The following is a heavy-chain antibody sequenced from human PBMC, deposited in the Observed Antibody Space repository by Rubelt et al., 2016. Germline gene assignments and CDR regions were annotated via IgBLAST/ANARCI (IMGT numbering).Heavy chain of an antibody. J-gene: IGHJ4*02. D-gene: IGHD3-10*01. Sequence: VQLVESGGGVVQPGRSLRLSCAASGFTFSSYAMSWVRQAPGKGLEWVSAISGSGGRTYHADSGKGRFTIPRDNSKNTLYLQMNSLRAEDTAVYYCARDQDGVSDYWGQGTLVTVSS. CDR2: ISGSGGRT. CDR3: ARDQDGVSDY. V-gene: IGHV3-23*04. CDR1: GFTFSSYA.